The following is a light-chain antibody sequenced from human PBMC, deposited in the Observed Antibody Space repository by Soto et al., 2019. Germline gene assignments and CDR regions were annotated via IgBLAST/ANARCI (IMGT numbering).Light chain of an antibody. Sequence: EIVLTQSPGTLSLSPGERATLSCRASQSVSSIYLAWYQQKPGQAPRLLVYDVSTRATGIPDRFSGSGSGTDFTLTISRLEPEDFATYYCQQLNNFPRTFGQGTKVE. CDR1: QSVSSIY. V-gene: IGKV3D-20*02. CDR2: DVS. CDR3: QQLNNFPRT. J-gene: IGKJ1*01.